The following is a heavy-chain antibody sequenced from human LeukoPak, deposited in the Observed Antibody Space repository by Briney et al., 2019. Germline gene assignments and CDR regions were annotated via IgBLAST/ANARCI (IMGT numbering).Heavy chain of an antibody. V-gene: IGHV3-21*01. D-gene: IGHD3-22*01. Sequence: GGSLRLSCAASGFTFSSYTMDWVRQAPGKGLEWVSSITRSSNYRYYSDSMKGRFTISRDNAKKSLYLQMNSLRAEDTAVYYCARALYDSSGYYSHFDYWGQGTLVTVSS. CDR1: GFTFSSYT. CDR2: ITRSSNYR. CDR3: ARALYDSSGYYSHFDY. J-gene: IGHJ4*02.